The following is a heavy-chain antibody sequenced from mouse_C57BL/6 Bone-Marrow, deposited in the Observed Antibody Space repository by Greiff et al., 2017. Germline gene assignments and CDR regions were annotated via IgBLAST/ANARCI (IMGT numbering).Heavy chain of an antibody. CDR1: GFTFSSYG. D-gene: IGHD2-3*01. CDR3: ARHRGYGYYGVAY. J-gene: IGHJ3*01. Sequence: EVKLVESGGDLVKPGGSLKLSCAASGFTFSSYGMSWVRPTPDKRLAWVATISSGGSYTYYPDSVKGRFTISRDNAKNTLYLQLSSLKSEDTAMYYCARHRGYGYYGVAYWGQGTLVTVSA. V-gene: IGHV5-6*02. CDR2: ISSGGSYT.